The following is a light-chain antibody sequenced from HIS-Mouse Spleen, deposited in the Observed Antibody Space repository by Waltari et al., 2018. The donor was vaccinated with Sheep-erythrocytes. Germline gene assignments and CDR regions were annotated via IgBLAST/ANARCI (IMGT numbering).Light chain of an antibody. CDR3: QAWDSSTVV. CDR1: KLGDKY. Sequence: SYELTQPPSVSVSPGQTASITCSGDKLGDKYACWYQQKPGQSPVLVIYQDSKWPSGIPERFSGSNSGNTATLTISGTQAMGEADYYCQAWDSSTVVFGGGTKLTVL. V-gene: IGLV3-1*01. J-gene: IGLJ2*01. CDR2: QDS.